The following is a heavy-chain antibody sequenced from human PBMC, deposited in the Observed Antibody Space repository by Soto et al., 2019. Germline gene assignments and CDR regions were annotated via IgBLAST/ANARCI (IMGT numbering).Heavy chain of an antibody. V-gene: IGHV3-23*01. J-gene: IGHJ6*02. D-gene: IGHD4-4*01. Sequence: PGGSLRLSCAASGFTFSSYAMSWVRQAPGKGLEWVSAISGSGGSTYYADSVKGRFTISRDNSKNTLYLQMNSLRAEDTAAFYCARDRAYSNYPPDYYYGMDVWGQGTTVTVSS. CDR2: ISGSGGST. CDR1: GFTFSSYA. CDR3: ARDRAYSNYPPDYYYGMDV.